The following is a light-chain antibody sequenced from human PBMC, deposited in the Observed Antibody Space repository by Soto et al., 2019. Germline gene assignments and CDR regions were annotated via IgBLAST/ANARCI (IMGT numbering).Light chain of an antibody. CDR3: QQYNNWPVA. V-gene: IGKV3-15*01. CDR2: GAS. Sequence: EIVMTQSPATLSVSPGERATLSCRASQSVSSNLAWYQQKXXQAPRLLIYGASTRATGIPARFSGSGSGTEFTLTISSLQSEDFAVYYCQQYNNWPVAFGQGTKLEIK. CDR1: QSVSSN. J-gene: IGKJ2*01.